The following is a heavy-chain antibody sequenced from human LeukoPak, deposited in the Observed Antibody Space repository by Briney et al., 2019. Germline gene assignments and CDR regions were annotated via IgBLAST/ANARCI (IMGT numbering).Heavy chain of an antibody. CDR2: IYSGGST. J-gene: IGHJ4*02. CDR1: GFTFTSYP. CDR3: AANWFLSLY. V-gene: IGHV3-53*01. Sequence: GGSLRLSCAVSGFTFTSYPMSWVRQAPGKGLEWVSVIYSGGSTYYADSVKGRFTISRDNSKNTLYLQMNSLRAEDTAVYYCAANWFLSLYWGQGTLVTVSS. D-gene: IGHD3-9*01.